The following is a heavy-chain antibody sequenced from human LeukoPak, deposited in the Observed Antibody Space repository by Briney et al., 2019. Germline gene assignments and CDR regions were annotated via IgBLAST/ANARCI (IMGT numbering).Heavy chain of an antibody. CDR1: GFTFSTSW. CDR2: IKQDGSDK. CDR3: AKDSGWFRFDY. J-gene: IGHJ4*02. V-gene: IGHV3-7*03. Sequence: GGSLRLSCAASGFTFSTSWMTWVRQAPGKGLEWVASIKQDGSDKYYMDSVKGRFTISRDNAKNSLYLQMNSLGAEDTAIYYCAKDSGWFRFDYWGQGTLVTVSS. D-gene: IGHD6-13*01.